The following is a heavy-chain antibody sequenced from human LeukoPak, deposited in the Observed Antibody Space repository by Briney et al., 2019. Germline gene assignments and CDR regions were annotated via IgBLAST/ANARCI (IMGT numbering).Heavy chain of an antibody. D-gene: IGHD3-22*01. Sequence: GGSLRLSCAASGFRFSSYWMSWVRQAPGKGLEWVAVIWYDGSNKYYADSVKGRFTISRDNSKNTLYLQMNSLRAEDTAVYYCARDSSGYYPLEYFQHWGQGTLVTVSS. CDR3: ARDSSGYYPLEYFQH. V-gene: IGHV3-33*08. J-gene: IGHJ1*01. CDR1: GFRFSSYW. CDR2: IWYDGSNK.